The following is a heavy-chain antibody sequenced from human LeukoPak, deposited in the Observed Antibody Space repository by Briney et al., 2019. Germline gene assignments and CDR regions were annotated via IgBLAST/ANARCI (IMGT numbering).Heavy chain of an antibody. CDR2: ISAAGDT. CDR1: GFTFSSYD. Sequence: PGGSLRLSCAASGFTFSSYDXHXXXXAXXXGLEWVSAISAAGDTYYLDSVKGRFTISRENAKNSLYLQMNSLRAGDTAVYYCVALGDRIYWGQGTLVTVSS. J-gene: IGHJ4*02. V-gene: IGHV3-13*01. D-gene: IGHD2-21*02. CDR3: VALGDRIY.